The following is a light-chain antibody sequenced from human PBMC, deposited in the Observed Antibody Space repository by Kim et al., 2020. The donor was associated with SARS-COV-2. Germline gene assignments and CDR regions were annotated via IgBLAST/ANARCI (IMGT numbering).Light chain of an antibody. CDR3: QQYGTSPLT. J-gene: IGKJ4*01. CDR1: PTLSSNY. V-gene: IGKV3-20*01. CDR2: GAS. Sequence: SPGETATVSCRASPTLSSNYLAWYQQKPGQAPRLLIYGASSRATGIPDRFSGSGSETDFTLTISRLDPEDFAMYYCQQYGTSPLTFGGGTKVDIK.